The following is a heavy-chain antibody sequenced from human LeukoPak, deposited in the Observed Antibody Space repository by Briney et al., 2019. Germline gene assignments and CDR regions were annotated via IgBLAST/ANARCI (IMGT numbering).Heavy chain of an antibody. CDR2: ISYDGSNK. V-gene: IGHV3-30-3*01. Sequence: GGSLRLSCAASGFTFSSYAMHWVRQAPGKGLEWVAVISYDGSNKYYADSVKGRFTISRVNSKNTLYLQMNSLRAEDTAVYYCARMATIKAYWGQGTLVTVSS. J-gene: IGHJ4*02. CDR3: ARMATIKAY. D-gene: IGHD5-24*01. CDR1: GFTFSSYA.